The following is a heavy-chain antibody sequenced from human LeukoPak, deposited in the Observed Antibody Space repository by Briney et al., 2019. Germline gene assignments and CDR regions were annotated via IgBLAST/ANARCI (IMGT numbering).Heavy chain of an antibody. Sequence: GSLRLSCAASGFTFSNYWMSWVRQVPGKGLEWVANIKEDGGEKYYVDSVKGRFTISRDNAKNSLHLQTNSLRAEDTAVYYCARDTEVGAFDYWGQGTLVTVSS. V-gene: IGHV3-7*01. J-gene: IGHJ4*02. CDR2: IKEDGGEK. CDR1: GFTFSNYW. CDR3: ARDTEVGAFDY. D-gene: IGHD1-26*01.